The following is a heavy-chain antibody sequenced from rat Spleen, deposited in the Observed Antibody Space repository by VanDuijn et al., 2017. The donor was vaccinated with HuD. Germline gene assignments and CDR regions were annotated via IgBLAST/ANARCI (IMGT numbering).Heavy chain of an antibody. Sequence: EVQLVETGGGLVQPGRSLKLSCVASGFTFSSYWMYWIRQAPGKGLEWVATIIYDGSRTYYRDSVKGRFTISRDNAKSTLYLQMDSLRSEDTATYYCATRGTTDWYFDCWGPGTMVTVSS. CDR1: GFTFSSYW. D-gene: IGHD1-6*01. V-gene: IGHV5-58*01. CDR3: ATRGTTDWYFDC. J-gene: IGHJ1*01. CDR2: IIYDGSRT.